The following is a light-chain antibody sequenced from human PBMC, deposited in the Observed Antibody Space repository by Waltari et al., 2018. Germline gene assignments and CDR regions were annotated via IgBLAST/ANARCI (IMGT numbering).Light chain of an antibody. CDR3: QTWGTGIVV. CDR2: LNSDGSS. Sequence: QIVLTQSPSASASLVASVKLTCTLTSGHNYAASWHQQQPGKGPPALMKLNSDGSSTKGDGIPDRFSGSSSGTYRYLTISRLQSDDEADYYCQTWGTGIVVFGGGTRLTV. V-gene: IGLV4-69*01. CDR1: SGHNYA. J-gene: IGLJ3*02.